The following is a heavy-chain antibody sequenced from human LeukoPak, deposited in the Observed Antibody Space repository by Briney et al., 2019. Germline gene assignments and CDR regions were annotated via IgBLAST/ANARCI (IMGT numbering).Heavy chain of an antibody. CDR1: GYSFNIYW. Sequence: GESLKISGKASGYSFNIYWIGWVRQMPGKGLEWMGITYPGDSETRYSPSFQGQVTMSADKSIRTAYLQWSSLKASDTAMYYCASGYSAYVFDYWGQGTLVTVSS. CDR2: TYPGDSET. V-gene: IGHV5-51*01. J-gene: IGHJ4*02. D-gene: IGHD5-12*01. CDR3: ASGYSAYVFDY.